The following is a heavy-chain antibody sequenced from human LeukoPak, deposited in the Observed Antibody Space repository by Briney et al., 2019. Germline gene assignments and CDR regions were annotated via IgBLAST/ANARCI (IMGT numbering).Heavy chain of an antibody. CDR3: ARGDRGTAAGNNWFNP. D-gene: IGHD6-13*01. V-gene: IGHV3-30-3*01. CDR2: ISYDGTEN. CDR1: GFAFSSDA. J-gene: IGHJ5*02. Sequence: PGRSLRLSCVASGFAFSSDAMHWVRQTPGKGLEWVAVISYDGTENYQIDSVKGRFTISRDNSTNTLDLQMNSLRVENTAVYYCARGDRGTAAGNNWFNPWGQGTLVTVSS.